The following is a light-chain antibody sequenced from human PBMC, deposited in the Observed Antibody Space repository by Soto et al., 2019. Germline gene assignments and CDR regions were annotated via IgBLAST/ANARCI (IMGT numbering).Light chain of an antibody. J-gene: IGKJ1*01. CDR3: QQYGSSPRT. CDR2: GAS. CDR1: QSVSSSY. Sequence: EIVLTQSPGTLSLSPRERATLSCRASQSVSSSYLAWYQQKPGQAPTLLIYGASSRATGIPDRSSGSGSGTDFTLTISRLEPEDFAVYYCQQYGSSPRTFGQGTKV. V-gene: IGKV3-20*01.